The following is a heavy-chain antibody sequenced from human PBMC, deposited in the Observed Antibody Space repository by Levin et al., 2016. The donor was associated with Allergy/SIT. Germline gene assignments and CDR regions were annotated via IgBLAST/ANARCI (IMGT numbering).Heavy chain of an antibody. J-gene: IGHJ4*02. CDR3: ARESRHYYDSSGYSN. CDR2: IYSGGST. D-gene: IGHD3-22*01. V-gene: IGHV3-53*01. CDR1: GFTVSSNY. Sequence: GGSLRLSCAASGFTVSSNYMSWVRQAPGKGLEWVSVIYSGGSTYYADSVKGRFTISRDNSKNTLYLQMNSLRAEDTAVYYCARESRHYYDSSGYSNWGQGTLVTVSS.